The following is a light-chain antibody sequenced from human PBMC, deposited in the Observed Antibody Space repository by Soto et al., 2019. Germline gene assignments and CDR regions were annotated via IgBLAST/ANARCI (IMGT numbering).Light chain of an antibody. J-gene: IGLJ1*01. Sequence: QSALTQPASVSGSPGQSITISCTGTSSDVGDNNYVSWYQQHPGKAPKLMIYDVTHRPSGISNRFSGSKSGNTASLTISGLQAPDVAVYYCGSYTSSSTLYVFGTGTKLTVL. CDR3: GSYTSSSTLYV. CDR1: SSDVGDNNY. CDR2: DVT. V-gene: IGLV2-14*01.